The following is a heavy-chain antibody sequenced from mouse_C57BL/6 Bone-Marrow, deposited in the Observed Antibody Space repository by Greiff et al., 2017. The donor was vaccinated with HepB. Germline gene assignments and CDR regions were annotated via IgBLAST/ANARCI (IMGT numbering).Heavy chain of an antibody. CDR3: ASKADSSGPYYYAMDY. CDR2: INPNNGGT. V-gene: IGHV1-26*01. J-gene: IGHJ4*01. Sequence: EVQLQQSGPELVKPGASVKISCKASGYTFTDYYMNWVKQSHGKSLEWIGDINPNNGGTSYNQKFKGKATLTVDKSSSTAYMEIRSLTSEDSAVYYCASKADSSGPYYYAMDYWGPGTSVTVSS. CDR1: GYTFTDYY. D-gene: IGHD3-2*02.